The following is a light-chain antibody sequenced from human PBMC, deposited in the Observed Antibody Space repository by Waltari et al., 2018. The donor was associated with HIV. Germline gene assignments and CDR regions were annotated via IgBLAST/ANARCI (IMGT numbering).Light chain of an antibody. CDR1: SSDVGSYNY. V-gene: IGLV2-14*03. J-gene: IGLJ2*01. CDR3: SSYTNNTSLLL. CDR2: DVT. Sequence: QSALTQPASVSGSPGQSITIACTGSSSDVGSYNYVSWYQHHPGKAPKLIIYDVTNRPSGVSNRFSGSKSDNTASLTISGLQAEDEADYYCSSYTNNTSLLLFGGGTKLTVL.